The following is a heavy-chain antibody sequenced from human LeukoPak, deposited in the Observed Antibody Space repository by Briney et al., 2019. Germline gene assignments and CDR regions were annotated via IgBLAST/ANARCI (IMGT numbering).Heavy chain of an antibody. Sequence: SETLSLTCTVSGYSISSAYYWSWIRQPPGKGLEWIGYIYYSGSTNYNPSLKSRVTISVDTSKNQFSLKLSSVTAADTAVYYCAKGGSYSAYYYFDYWGQGTLVTVSS. CDR1: GYSISSAYY. J-gene: IGHJ4*02. CDR2: IYYSGST. V-gene: IGHV4-61*01. CDR3: AKGGSYSAYYYFDY. D-gene: IGHD1-26*01.